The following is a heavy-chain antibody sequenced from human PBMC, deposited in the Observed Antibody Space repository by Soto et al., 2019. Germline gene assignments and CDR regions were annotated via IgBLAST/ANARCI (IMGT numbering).Heavy chain of an antibody. CDR1: GGTFSSYA. J-gene: IGHJ2*01. V-gene: IGHV1-69*01. D-gene: IGHD1-26*01. CDR2: IIPIFGTA. CDR3: ARAAERGATPPVPVGWYFDL. Sequence: QVQLVQSGAEVKKPGSSVKVSCKASGGTFSSYAISWVRQAPGQGLEWMGGIIPIFGTADYGQKFQGRVTITADESTSTAYMELSSLRSEDTAVYYCARAAERGATPPVPVGWYFDLWGRGTLVTVSS.